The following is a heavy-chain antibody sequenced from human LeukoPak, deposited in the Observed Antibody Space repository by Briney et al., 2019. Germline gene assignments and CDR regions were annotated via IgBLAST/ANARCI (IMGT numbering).Heavy chain of an antibody. CDR3: ARGDSSGYYFDY. Sequence: KPSETLSLTCTVSGGSISSYYWTWIRQSAGKGLEWTGRIYTSGSTNYNPSLKSRVTMSVDTSKSQFSLKLSSVTAADTAVYYCARGDSSGYYFDYWGQGTLVTVSS. CDR1: GGSISSYY. CDR2: IYTSGST. V-gene: IGHV4-4*07. J-gene: IGHJ4*02. D-gene: IGHD3-22*01.